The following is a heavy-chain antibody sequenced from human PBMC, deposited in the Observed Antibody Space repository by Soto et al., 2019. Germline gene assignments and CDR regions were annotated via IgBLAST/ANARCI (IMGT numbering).Heavy chain of an antibody. CDR1: GFTFSSYG. CDR2: ISYDGSNK. V-gene: IGHV3-30*18. D-gene: IGHD6-19*01. Sequence: GGSLRLSCAASGFTFSSYGMHWVRQAPGKGLEWVAVISYDGSNKYYADSVKGRFTISRDNSKNTLYLQMNSLRAEDTAVYYCAKGWQGLDGNWGQGTLVTVSS. J-gene: IGHJ4*02. CDR3: AKGWQGLDGN.